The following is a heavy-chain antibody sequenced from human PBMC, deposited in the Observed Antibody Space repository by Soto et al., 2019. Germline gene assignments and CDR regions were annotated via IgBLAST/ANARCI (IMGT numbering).Heavy chain of an antibody. J-gene: IGHJ4*02. CDR3: ARESEDLTSNFDY. Sequence: XGSLILSCTAAGFTFTRYSMNWVRQAPGKGLEWVSSISSTTNYIYYGDSMKGRFTISRDNAKNSLYLEMNSLRAEDTAVYYCARESEDLTSNFDYWGQGALVTVSS. CDR2: ISSTTNYI. V-gene: IGHV3-21*06. CDR1: GFTFTRYS.